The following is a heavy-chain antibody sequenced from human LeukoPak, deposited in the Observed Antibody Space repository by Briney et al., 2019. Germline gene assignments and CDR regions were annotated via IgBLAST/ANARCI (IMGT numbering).Heavy chain of an antibody. Sequence: SETLSLTCTVSGGSISSSNYYWGWIRQPPGKGLEWIGNIYYSGSTYYNPSLKSRVTISVDTSKNQFSLKLSSVTAADTAVYYCARTAIIVVVITSGAFDIWGQGTMVTVSS. CDR2: IYYSGST. CDR1: GGSISSSNYY. J-gene: IGHJ3*02. CDR3: ARTAIIVVVITSGAFDI. D-gene: IGHD3-22*01. V-gene: IGHV4-39*07.